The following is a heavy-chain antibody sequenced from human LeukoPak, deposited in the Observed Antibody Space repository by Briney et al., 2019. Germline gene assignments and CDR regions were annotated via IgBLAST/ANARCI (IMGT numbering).Heavy chain of an antibody. CDR3: ARASGVVVGPPAVRAARIGY. CDR1: GFTFNTYT. Sequence: GGSLRLSCAASGFTFNTYTMNWVRQTPGNGLEWVSSISSTSTYIYYADSVRGRFTISRDNAKNSLYLQMNSLRAEDTAVYYCARASGVVVGPPAVRAARIGYWGQGTLVTVSS. V-gene: IGHV3-21*01. J-gene: IGHJ4*02. CDR2: ISSTSTYI. D-gene: IGHD2-2*01.